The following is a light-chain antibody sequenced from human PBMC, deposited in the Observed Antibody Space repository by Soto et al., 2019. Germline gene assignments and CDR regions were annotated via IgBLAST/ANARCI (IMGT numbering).Light chain of an antibody. CDR3: QQSYSTPPFT. V-gene: IGKV3-15*01. CDR2: GAS. CDR1: QSVRNN. J-gene: IGKJ3*01. Sequence: IVMTQSPAILSVSPGERATLSCRASQSVRNNLGWYQQKPGQAPRLLIYGASIRATGIPARFSGSGSGTDFTLTISSLQPEDFATYYCQQSYSTPPFTFGPGTTVDIK.